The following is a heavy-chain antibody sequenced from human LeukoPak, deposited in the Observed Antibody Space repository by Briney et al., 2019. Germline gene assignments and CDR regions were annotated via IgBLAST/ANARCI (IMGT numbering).Heavy chain of an antibody. D-gene: IGHD3-22*01. CDR1: GFTFRNYA. CDR3: ARDFTGRGYYDSSGYLDY. CDR2: ISSSSSYI. J-gene: IGHJ4*02. Sequence: GGSLRLSCAASGFTFRNYAMNWVRQAPGKGLEWVSSISSSSSYIYYADSVKGRFTISRDNAKNSLYLQMNSLRAEDTAVYYCARDFTGRGYYDSSGYLDYWGQGTLVTVSS. V-gene: IGHV3-21*01.